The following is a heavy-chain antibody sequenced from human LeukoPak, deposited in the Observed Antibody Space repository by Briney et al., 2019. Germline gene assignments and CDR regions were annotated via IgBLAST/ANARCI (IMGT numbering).Heavy chain of an antibody. V-gene: IGHV3-7*01. Sequence: GGALRLSCAASGFTFRNYWMGWVRQAPGKGLEWVANTNPDGTAEYYADSVRGRFTTSRDNANNFLYLQMNSLRGEDTAVYYCARDGGLHTNFDYWGQGTLVTVSS. D-gene: IGHD2-15*01. J-gene: IGHJ4*02. CDR3: ARDGGLHTNFDY. CDR1: GFTFRNYW. CDR2: TNPDGTAE.